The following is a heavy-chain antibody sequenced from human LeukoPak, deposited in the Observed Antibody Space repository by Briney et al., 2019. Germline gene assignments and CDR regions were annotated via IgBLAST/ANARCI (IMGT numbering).Heavy chain of an antibody. CDR1: GGSISSGDYY. CDR3: ARGPQDGLLHY. D-gene: IGHD5-24*01. V-gene: IGHV4-39*07. CDR2: INHSGST. Sequence: SETLSPTCTVSGGSISSGDYYWSWIRQPPGKGLEWIGEINHSGSTNYNPSLKSRVTISVDTSKNQFSLKLSSVTAADTAVYYCARGPQDGLLHYWGQGTLVTVSS. J-gene: IGHJ4*02.